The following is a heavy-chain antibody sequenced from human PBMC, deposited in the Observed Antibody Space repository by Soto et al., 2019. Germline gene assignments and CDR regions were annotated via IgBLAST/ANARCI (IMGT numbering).Heavy chain of an antibody. Sequence: GSLRLSCAASGFTFSSYAMSWVRQAPGKGLEWVSAISGSGGSTYYADSVKGRFTISRDNSKNTLYLQMNSLRAEDTAVYYCANSFYYYNSIVISPGGRGPLVTFP. J-gene: IGHJ5*02. D-gene: IGHD3-22*01. CDR1: GFTFSSYA. CDR2: ISGSGGST. CDR3: ANSFYYYNSIVISP. V-gene: IGHV3-23*01.